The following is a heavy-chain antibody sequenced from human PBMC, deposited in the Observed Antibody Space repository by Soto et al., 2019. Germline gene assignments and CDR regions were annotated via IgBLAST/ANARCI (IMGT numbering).Heavy chain of an antibody. J-gene: IGHJ4*02. CDR3: VRRVSGNYDY. CDR2: ISSNGGTT. V-gene: IGHV3-64*01. CDR1: GFTFSSYD. Sequence: EVQLAESGGGMVQPGGSLRLSCVASGFTFSSYDMHWVRQAPGKGLEYVWSISSNGGTTYYGNFVKGRFTISRDNSKNSLYLQMGSLRAEDMSVYYCVRRVSGNYDYWGQGTLVTVSS. D-gene: IGHD1-7*01.